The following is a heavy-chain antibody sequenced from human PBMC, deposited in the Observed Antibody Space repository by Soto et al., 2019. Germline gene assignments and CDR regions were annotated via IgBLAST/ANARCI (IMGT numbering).Heavy chain of an antibody. D-gene: IGHD2-15*01. Sequence: PGGSLRLSYAASGFTFSDYGMHWVRQAPCEWLQWVAVIWFDGSNEHYADSVKGRFTISRDNSKNTLYLQMYSLRAGDTAVYYCARGSLYCSSTSCSYGMDVWGQGTTVTVSS. V-gene: IGHV3-33*01. CDR1: GFTFSDYG. J-gene: IGHJ6*02. CDR2: IWFDGSNE. CDR3: ARGSLYCSSTSCSYGMDV.